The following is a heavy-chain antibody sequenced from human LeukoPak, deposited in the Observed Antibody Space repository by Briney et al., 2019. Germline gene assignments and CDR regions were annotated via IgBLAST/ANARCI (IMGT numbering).Heavy chain of an antibody. Sequence: SETLSLTCTVSGGSISSSSYYWGWIRQSPGKGLEWIGSIYNSGSTYYNPSLKSRVTISIDTSKNQFSLKLSSVTAADTAVYYCAREYRSSWYLNWFDPWGQGTLVTVSS. V-gene: IGHV4-39*07. J-gene: IGHJ5*02. CDR1: GGSISSSSYY. D-gene: IGHD6-13*01. CDR2: IYNSGST. CDR3: AREYRSSWYLNWFDP.